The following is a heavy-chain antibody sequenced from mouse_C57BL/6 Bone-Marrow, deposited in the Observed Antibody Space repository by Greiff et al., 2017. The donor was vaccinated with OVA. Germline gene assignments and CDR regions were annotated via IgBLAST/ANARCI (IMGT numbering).Heavy chain of an antibody. Sequence: EVHLVESGGGLVKPGGSLKLSCAASGFTFSDYGMHWVRQAPEKGLEWVAYISSGSSTIYYADTVKGRFTIARDNAKNTLFLQMTSLRSEDTAMYYCARRYDGYFHWYFDVWGTGTTVTVSS. CDR2: ISSGSSTI. V-gene: IGHV5-17*01. CDR1: GFTFSDYG. CDR3: ARRYDGYFHWYFDV. J-gene: IGHJ1*03. D-gene: IGHD2-3*01.